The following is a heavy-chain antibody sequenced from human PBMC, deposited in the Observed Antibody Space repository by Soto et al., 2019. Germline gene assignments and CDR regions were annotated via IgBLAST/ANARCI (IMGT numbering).Heavy chain of an antibody. CDR3: ARDHCTNGVCYIRGDWFDP. V-gene: IGHV1-69*01. CDR1: GGTFSSYA. D-gene: IGHD2-8*01. J-gene: IGHJ5*02. Sequence: QVQLVQSGAEVKKPGSSVKVSCKASGGTFSSYAISWVRQAPGQWLEWMGGIIPIFGTANYAQKFQGRVTITADESTSTAYMELSSLGSEDTAVYYCARDHCTNGVCYIRGDWFDPWGQGTLVTVSS. CDR2: IIPIFGTA.